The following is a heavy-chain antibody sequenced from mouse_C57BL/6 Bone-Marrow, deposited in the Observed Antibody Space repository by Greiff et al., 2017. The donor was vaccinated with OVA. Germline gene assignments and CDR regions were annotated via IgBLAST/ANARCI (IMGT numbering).Heavy chain of an antibody. CDR2: IDPSDSYP. J-gene: IGHJ4*01. CDR1: GYTFTSYW. CDR3: AIFWALRVDY. V-gene: IGHV1-50*01. D-gene: IGHD1-2*01. Sequence: QVQLQQPGAELVKPGASVKLSCKASGYTFTSYWMQWVKQRPGQGLEWIGEIDPSDSYPNYNQKFKGKATLTVDTSYSTAYMQLSSLTSEDSAVYYCAIFWALRVDYWGQGTSVTVSS.